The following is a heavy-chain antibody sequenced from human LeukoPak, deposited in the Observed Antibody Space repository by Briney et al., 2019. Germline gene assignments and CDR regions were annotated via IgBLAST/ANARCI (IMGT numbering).Heavy chain of an antibody. Sequence: SETLSLTCTVSGGSISSGSYYWSWIRQPAGKGLEWIGRIYTSGSTNYNPSLKSRVTISVDTSKNQFSLKLSSVTAADTAVYYCARATYCSSTSCYDYWGQGTLVTVSS. V-gene: IGHV4-61*02. CDR2: IYTSGST. J-gene: IGHJ4*02. CDR3: ARATYCSSTSCYDY. D-gene: IGHD2-2*01. CDR1: GGSISSGSYY.